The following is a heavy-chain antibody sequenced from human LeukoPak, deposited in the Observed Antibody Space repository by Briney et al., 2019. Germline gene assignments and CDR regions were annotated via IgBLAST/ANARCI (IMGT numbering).Heavy chain of an antibody. CDR3: VRGRDTSVTVARLLNNYYGMDV. D-gene: IGHD2-21*02. Sequence: HGESLKISCKGSGYIFTYYWIGWVRQMPGKGLEWMGIIYTGDSDTRYNPSFQGQVTISADKSITTAYLQWSSLKASDTATYYCVRGRDTSVTVARLLNNYYGMDVWGQGTTVTVSS. J-gene: IGHJ6*02. CDR2: IYTGDSDT. V-gene: IGHV5-51*01. CDR1: GYIFTYYW.